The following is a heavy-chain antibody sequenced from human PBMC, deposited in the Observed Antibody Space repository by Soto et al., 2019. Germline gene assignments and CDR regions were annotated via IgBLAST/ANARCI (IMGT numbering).Heavy chain of an antibody. CDR3: AGATRHRSPDGFDL. Sequence: QVQLVQSGAEVKKPGSSVKVSCKASGGTFSSYAISWVRQAPGQGLEWMGGIIPIFGTANYAEKCRGSVTITADESTSTADRELSSLRSEDTAVYYCAGATRHRSPDGFDLWGQGTMVTVSS. CDR2: IIPIFGTA. V-gene: IGHV1-69*12. CDR1: GGTFSSYA. J-gene: IGHJ3*01. D-gene: IGHD4-17*01.